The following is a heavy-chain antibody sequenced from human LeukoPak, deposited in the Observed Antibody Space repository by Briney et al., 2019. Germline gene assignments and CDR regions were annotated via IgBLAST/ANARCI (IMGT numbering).Heavy chain of an antibody. V-gene: IGHV3-53*01. CDR3: AAPGGYSLFDY. D-gene: IGHD5-18*01. CDR1: GFTFSRYS. CDR2: IYSGGST. Sequence: GGSLRLSCVASGFTFSRYSMNWVRQAPGKGLEWVSVIYSGGSTYYADSVKGRFTISRDNSKNTLYLQMNSLRAEDTAVYYCAAPGGYSLFDYWGQGTLVTVSS. J-gene: IGHJ4*02.